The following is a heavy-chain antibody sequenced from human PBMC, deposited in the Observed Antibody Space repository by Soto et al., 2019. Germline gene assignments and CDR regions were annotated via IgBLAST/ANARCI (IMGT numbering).Heavy chain of an antibody. Sequence: ASVKVSCKASGYTFPSYAMHWVRQAPGQRLEWMGWINAGNGNTKYSQKFQGRVTITRDTSASTAYMELSSLRSEDTAVYYCARDLYYGYFDSAGAFDIWGQGTMVTVS. J-gene: IGHJ3*02. CDR3: ARDLYYGYFDSAGAFDI. CDR1: GYTFPSYA. CDR2: INAGNGNT. V-gene: IGHV1-3*01. D-gene: IGHD3-9*01.